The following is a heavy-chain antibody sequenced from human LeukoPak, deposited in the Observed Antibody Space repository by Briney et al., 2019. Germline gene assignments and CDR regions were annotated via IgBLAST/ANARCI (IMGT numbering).Heavy chain of an antibody. CDR1: GGSISSYS. Sequence: SETLSLTCTVSGGSISSYSWSWIRQPPGKRLEWIGYIYNSGSTNYNPSLKGRVTVSVDTSKNQLSLKLSSVTAADTAVYYCARELGVATLHFDFWGQGILVTVSS. CDR3: ARELGVATLHFDF. D-gene: IGHD2-21*02. J-gene: IGHJ4*02. V-gene: IGHV4-59*01. CDR2: IYNSGST.